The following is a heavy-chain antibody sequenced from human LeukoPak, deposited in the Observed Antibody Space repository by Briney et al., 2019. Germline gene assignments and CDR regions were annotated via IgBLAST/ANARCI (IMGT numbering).Heavy chain of an antibody. CDR3: ARYYYGSGSYEVWFDP. CDR1: GGFISSGDHY. Sequence: SETLSLTCTVSGGFISSGDHYWSWLRQPPGKGLEWIGYIYYSGSTYYNPSLKSRLAISVDTSKNQFSLRLNSVTAADTAVYYCARYYYGSGSYEVWFDPWGQGTLDTVSS. CDR2: IYYSGST. J-gene: IGHJ5*02. D-gene: IGHD3-10*01. V-gene: IGHV4-30-4*01.